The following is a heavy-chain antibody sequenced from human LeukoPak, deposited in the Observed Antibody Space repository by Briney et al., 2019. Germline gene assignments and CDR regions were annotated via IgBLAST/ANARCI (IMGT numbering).Heavy chain of an antibody. V-gene: IGHV3-23*01. CDR3: AKGEYSSSSGYDY. CDR1: GVTFSSYA. D-gene: IGHD6-6*01. J-gene: IGHJ4*02. CDR2: ISGSGGST. Sequence: PGGSLRLSCAASGVTFSSYAMSWVRQAPGKGLEWVSAISGSGGSTYYADSVKGRFTISRDNSKNTLYLQMNSLRAEDTAVYYCAKGEYSSSSGYDYWGQGTLVTVSS.